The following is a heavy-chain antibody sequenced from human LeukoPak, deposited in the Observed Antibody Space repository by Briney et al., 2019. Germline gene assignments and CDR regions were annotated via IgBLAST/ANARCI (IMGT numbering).Heavy chain of an antibody. D-gene: IGHD3-22*01. CDR3: ARHYYDRSDSYSFDY. Sequence: SETLSLTCTVSGGSISGYYWSWIRQPPGKGLEWIGYIFSSGSTNYNPSLKSRVTISEDTSVNQFSLKLSSVTAADTAVYYCARHYYDRSDSYSFDYWGQGTLVTASS. CDR2: IFSSGST. J-gene: IGHJ4*02. CDR1: GGSISGYY. V-gene: IGHV4-59*08.